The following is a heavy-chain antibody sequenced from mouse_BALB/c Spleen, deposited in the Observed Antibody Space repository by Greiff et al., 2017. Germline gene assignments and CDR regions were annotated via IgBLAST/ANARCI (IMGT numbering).Heavy chain of an antibody. J-gene: IGHJ4*01. CDR3: ARGGYEDAMDY. CDR2: ISSGSSTI. Sequence: EVKLVESGGGLVQPGGSRKLSCAASGFTFSSFGMHWVRQAPEKGLEWVAYISSGSSTIYYADTVKGRFTISRDNPKNTLFLQMTSLRSEDTAMYDCARGGYEDAMDYWGQGTSVTVSS. V-gene: IGHV5-17*02. CDR1: GFTFSSFG. D-gene: IGHD2-14*01.